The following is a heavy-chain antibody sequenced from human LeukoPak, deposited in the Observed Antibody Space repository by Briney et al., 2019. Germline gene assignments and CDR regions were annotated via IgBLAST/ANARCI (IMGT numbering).Heavy chain of an antibody. CDR2: ISGSGTIT. V-gene: IGHV3-23*01. CDR3: AKGLGVGATASWFDP. CDR1: GFTFSGHA. Sequence: PGGSLRLSCAASGFTFSGHAMSWGRQAPGKGLEWVSAISGSGTITYYADSVKGRFTLSRDNSNNTLYLQMNSLRAEDTAIYYCAKGLGVGATASWFDPWGQGTLVTVSS. J-gene: IGHJ5*02. D-gene: IGHD1-26*01.